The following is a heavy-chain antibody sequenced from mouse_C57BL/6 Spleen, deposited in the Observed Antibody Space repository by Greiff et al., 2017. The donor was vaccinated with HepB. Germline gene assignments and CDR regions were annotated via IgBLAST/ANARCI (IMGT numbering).Heavy chain of an antibody. CDR1: GYTFTDYE. CDR3: TRREFITTVVATDYFDY. CDR2: IDPETGGT. D-gene: IGHD1-1*01. J-gene: IGHJ2*01. Sequence: LQESGAELVRPGASVTLSCKASGYTFTDYEMHWVKQTPVHGLEWIGAIDPETGGTAYNQKFKGKAILTADKSSSTAYMELRSLTSEDSAVYYCTRREFITTVVATDYFDYWGQGTTLTVSS. V-gene: IGHV1-15*01.